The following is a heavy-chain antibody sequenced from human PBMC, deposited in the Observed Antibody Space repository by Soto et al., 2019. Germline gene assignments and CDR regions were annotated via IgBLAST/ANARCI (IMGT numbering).Heavy chain of an antibody. V-gene: IGHV4-31*03. CDR2: ISNSGRT. Sequence: PSETLSLTCTVSGGSISSSSYYWGWISQPPVKGLEWIGYISNSGRTYYNPSLKSRLTISLDTSENQFSLKLTSVTAADTAVYYCAASCVGCGGFNYYGMDVWGQGTTVTVSS. D-gene: IGHD2-21*01. CDR1: GGSISSSSYY. CDR3: AASCVGCGGFNYYGMDV. J-gene: IGHJ6*02.